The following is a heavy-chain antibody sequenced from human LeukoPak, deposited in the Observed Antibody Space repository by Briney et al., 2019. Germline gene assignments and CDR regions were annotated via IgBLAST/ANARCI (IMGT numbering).Heavy chain of an antibody. Sequence: GGSLRLSCAASGCTFSSSWMSWVRQAPGKGLEWVANIKEDGSEKCYVEPVKGRFSISRDNAKNPLYLQMNSLRVEDTAVYYCTRGRLTMTWGQGTLVTVSS. V-gene: IGHV3-7*01. D-gene: IGHD3-22*01. CDR1: GCTFSSSW. J-gene: IGHJ5*02. CDR3: TRGRLTMT. CDR2: IKEDGSEK.